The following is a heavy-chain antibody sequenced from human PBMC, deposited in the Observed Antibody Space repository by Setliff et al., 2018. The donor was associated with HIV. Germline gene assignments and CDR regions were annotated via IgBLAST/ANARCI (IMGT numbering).Heavy chain of an antibody. CDR3: AREYDSSGYGANFDY. Sequence: SETLSLTCTVSGGSISSYYWSWIRQPPGKGLEWIGYIYTSGSTNYNPSLKSRVTISVDTSKNQFSLKLSSVTAADTAVYYCAREYDSSGYGANFDYWGQGTLVTVSS. CDR2: IYTSGST. V-gene: IGHV4-4*09. D-gene: IGHD3-22*01. CDR1: GGSISSYY. J-gene: IGHJ4*02.